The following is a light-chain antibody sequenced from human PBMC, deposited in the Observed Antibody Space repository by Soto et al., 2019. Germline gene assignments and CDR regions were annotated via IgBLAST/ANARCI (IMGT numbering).Light chain of an antibody. CDR3: QQYNSYLYT. Sequence: DIQMTQSPSTLSASVGDRVTCTCRASQSISSWLAWYQQKPGKAPKLLIYDASSLESGVPSRFSGSGSGTEFTLTISSLQPDDFATYYCQQYNSYLYTFGQGTKLEIK. J-gene: IGKJ2*01. V-gene: IGKV1-5*01. CDR2: DAS. CDR1: QSISSW.